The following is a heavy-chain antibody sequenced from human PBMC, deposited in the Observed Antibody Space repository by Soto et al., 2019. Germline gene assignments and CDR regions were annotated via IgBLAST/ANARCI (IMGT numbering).Heavy chain of an antibody. CDR2: ISSSSSYT. CDR1: GFTLSDYY. V-gene: IGHV3-11*06. Sequence: QVQLVESGGGLVKPGGSLRLSCAASGFTLSDYYMTWIRQAPGKGLEWVSYISSSSSYTNYADSVKGRFTISRDYAKNSLYLQMNSLRAEDTAVYYCARDGDYGKNDYWGQGTLVTVSS. J-gene: IGHJ4*02. D-gene: IGHD4-17*01. CDR3: ARDGDYGKNDY.